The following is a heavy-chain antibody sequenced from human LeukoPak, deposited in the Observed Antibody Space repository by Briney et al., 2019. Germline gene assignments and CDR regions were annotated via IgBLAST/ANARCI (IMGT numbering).Heavy chain of an antibody. J-gene: IGHJ3*02. D-gene: IGHD4-17*01. CDR2: ISYDGSNK. Sequence: GGSLRLSCAASGFTFSSYGMHWVRQAPGKGLEWVAVISYDGSNKYYADSVKGRFTISRDNSKNSLYLQMNSLRAEDTALYHCARGSEDYGVQQRAFDIWGQGTMVTVSS. CDR1: GFTFSSYG. CDR3: ARGSEDYGVQQRAFDI. V-gene: IGHV3-30*03.